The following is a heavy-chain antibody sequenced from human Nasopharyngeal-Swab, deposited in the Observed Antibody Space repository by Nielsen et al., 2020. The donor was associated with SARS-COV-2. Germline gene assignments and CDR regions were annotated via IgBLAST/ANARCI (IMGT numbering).Heavy chain of an antibody. CDR1: GGSISSYY. V-gene: IGHV4-59*01. D-gene: IGHD1-1*01. CDR2: IYHSGSA. J-gene: IGHJ6*03. CDR3: ARGSRGGTTSYYYYYYMDV. Sequence: LETLSLTCTVSGGSISSYYWSWIRQPPGEGLEWIGHIYHSGSANYSPSLKSRVTISVDTSKNQFSLKLSSVTAADTALYYCARGSRGGTTSYYYYYYMDVWGKGTTVTVSS.